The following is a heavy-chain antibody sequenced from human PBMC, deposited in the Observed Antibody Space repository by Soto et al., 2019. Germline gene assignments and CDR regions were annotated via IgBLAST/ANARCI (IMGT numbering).Heavy chain of an antibody. CDR2: ISGSGGST. V-gene: IGHV3-23*01. Sequence: PGGSLRLSCAASGFTFSSYAMSWVRQAPGKGLEWVSAISGSGGSTYYADSVKGRFTISRDNSKNTLYLQMNSLRAEDTAVYYCAKDRGDRSYYYGMDVWGQGTTVTVSS. CDR1: GFTFSSYA. D-gene: IGHD3-16*01. CDR3: AKDRGDRSYYYGMDV. J-gene: IGHJ6*02.